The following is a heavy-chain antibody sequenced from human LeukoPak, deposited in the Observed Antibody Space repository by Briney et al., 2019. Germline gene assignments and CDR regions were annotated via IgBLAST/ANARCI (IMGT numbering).Heavy chain of an antibody. CDR3: AREVVSSPSYFDS. V-gene: IGHV3-53*01. Sequence: GGSLRLSCAASGFTFSSYSMNWVRQAPGKGLEWVSFFYRGDSTYYAESVRGRFTISRDNSKNTLYLLMNSLIPEDTAVYYCAREVVSSPSYFDSWGQGTLVTVSS. J-gene: IGHJ4*02. CDR1: GFTFSSYS. CDR2: FYRGDST. D-gene: IGHD2-15*01.